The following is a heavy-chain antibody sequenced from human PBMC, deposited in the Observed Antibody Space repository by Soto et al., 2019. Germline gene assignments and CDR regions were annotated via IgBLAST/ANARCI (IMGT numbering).Heavy chain of an antibody. CDR2: SYYSGST. Sequence: QVQLQESGPGLVKPSQTLSLTCTVSGGSISSGGYYWSWIRQHPGKVLEWIGYSYYSGSTYNNPSLQRRVTLSVDTSKNQFSLKLSSVTAADTAVYYCERDPGGFGEFKYYFDYWGQGTLVTVSS. J-gene: IGHJ4*02. CDR1: GGSISSGGYY. CDR3: ERDPGGFGEFKYYFDY. V-gene: IGHV4-31*03. D-gene: IGHD3-10*01.